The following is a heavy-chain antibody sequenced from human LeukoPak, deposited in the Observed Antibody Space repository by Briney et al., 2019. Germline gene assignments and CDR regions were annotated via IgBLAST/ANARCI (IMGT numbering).Heavy chain of an antibody. J-gene: IGHJ4*02. CDR3: ARSRATYGDYGLFDY. Sequence: SETLSLTCSVSGGSICSYYWSWIRQPAGKGLEWIGRIYTSGSTNYNPSLKSRVTMSVDTSKNQFSLKLSSVTAADTAVYYCARSRATYGDYGLFDYWGQGTLVTVSS. D-gene: IGHD4-17*01. V-gene: IGHV4-4*07. CDR2: IYTSGST. CDR1: GGSICSYY.